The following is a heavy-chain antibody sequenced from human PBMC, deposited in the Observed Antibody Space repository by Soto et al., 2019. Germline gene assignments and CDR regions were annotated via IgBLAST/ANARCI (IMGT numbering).Heavy chain of an antibody. J-gene: IGHJ5*02. CDR1: GFTFSNDW. CDR3: TTEIVVVRLS. D-gene: IGHD2-2*01. CDR2: IKSKTGGGTT. Sequence: PGGSLRLSCAASGFTFSNDWMNWVRQAPGKGLEWVGRIKSKTGGGTTDYAAPVKGRFTISRDDSKNTLYLQMNSLKTEDTAVYYCTTEIVVVRLSWGQGTLVTVSS. V-gene: IGHV3-15*07.